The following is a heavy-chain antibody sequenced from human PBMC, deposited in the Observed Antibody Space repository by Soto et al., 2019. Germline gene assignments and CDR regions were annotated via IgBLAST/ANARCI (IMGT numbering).Heavy chain of an antibody. V-gene: IGHV4-59*08. CDR1: GGSISSYY. Sequence: PSETLSLTCTVSGGSISSYYWSWIRQPPGKGLEWIGYIYYSGSTNYNPSLKSRVTISVDTSKNQFSLKLSSVTAADTAVYYCARRRGYCSSTSCHINFDYWGQGTLVTVSS. J-gene: IGHJ4*02. D-gene: IGHD2-2*02. CDR3: ARRRGYCSSTSCHINFDY. CDR2: IYYSGST.